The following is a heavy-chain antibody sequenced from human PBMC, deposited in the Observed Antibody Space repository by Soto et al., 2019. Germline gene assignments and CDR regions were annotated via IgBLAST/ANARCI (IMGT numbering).Heavy chain of an antibody. V-gene: IGHV4-39*01. J-gene: IGHJ4*02. CDR1: GGSISSSGYY. CDR3: AKSISSGFDY. CDR2: IYYSGST. Sequence: SETLSLTCTVSGGSISSSGYYWGWIRQPPGKGLEWIGSIYYSGSTYYNPSLKSRVTISVDASKNQFSLKLSSVTAADTAVYYCAKSISSGFDYWGQGTLVTVSS.